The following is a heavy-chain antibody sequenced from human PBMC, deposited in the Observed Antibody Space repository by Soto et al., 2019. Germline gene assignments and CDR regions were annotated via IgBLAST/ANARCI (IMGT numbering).Heavy chain of an antibody. Sequence: QVQLVQSGAELKKPGSSVKVSCKASGGSFSNFGISWVRQAPGQGLEWMGGIVPVFGRPNYAQRFRGRLTITADESTSTGYMELISLRSEDTAVFYCAREGSGYSFWGQGTQVTVSS. V-gene: IGHV1-69*01. CDR3: AREGSGYSF. CDR2: IVPVFGRP. J-gene: IGHJ4*02. CDR1: GGSFSNFG. D-gene: IGHD5-12*01.